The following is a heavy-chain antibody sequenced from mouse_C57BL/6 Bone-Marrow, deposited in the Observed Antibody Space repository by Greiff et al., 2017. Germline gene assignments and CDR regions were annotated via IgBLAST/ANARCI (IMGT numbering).Heavy chain of an antibody. V-gene: IGHV5-9-1*02. CDR3: TRAYYYGSRGDAMDY. CDR1: GFTFSSYA. D-gene: IGHD1-1*01. Sequence: EVQGVESGEGLVKPGGSLKLSCAASGFTFSSYAMSWVRQTPEKRLEWVAYISSGGDYIYYADTVKGRFTISRDHARNTLYLQMSSLKSEDTAMYYCTRAYYYGSRGDAMDYWGQGTSVTVSS. J-gene: IGHJ4*01. CDR2: ISSGGDYI.